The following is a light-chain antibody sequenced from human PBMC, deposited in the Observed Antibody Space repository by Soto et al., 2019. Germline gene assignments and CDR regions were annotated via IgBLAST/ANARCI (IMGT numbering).Light chain of an antibody. CDR2: GAS. CDR1: QSVSSN. CDR3: QQYNNWLRT. Sequence: EIVMTQSPATLSVSPGERATLSCRASQSVSSNLAWYQQKPGQAPRLLIYGASTRATGIPARFSGSGSGTEFTLTVSSLQSGDFEVYYCQQYNNWLRTFGQGTKVEIK. V-gene: IGKV3-15*01. J-gene: IGKJ1*01.